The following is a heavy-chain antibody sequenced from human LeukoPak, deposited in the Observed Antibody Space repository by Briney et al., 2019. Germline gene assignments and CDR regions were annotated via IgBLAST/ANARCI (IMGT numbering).Heavy chain of an antibody. Sequence: GGSLRLSCAASGFTFSDYYMSWIRQAPGKGLEWVSYTSSSGSTIYYADSVKGRFTISRDNAKNSVFLQMNSLRVDDTAMFYCARTYGRHSLDIRGQGILVTVSS. CDR2: TSSSGSTI. J-gene: IGHJ4*02. V-gene: IGHV3-11*04. CDR1: GFTFSDYY. D-gene: IGHD4-17*01. CDR3: ARTYGRHSLDI.